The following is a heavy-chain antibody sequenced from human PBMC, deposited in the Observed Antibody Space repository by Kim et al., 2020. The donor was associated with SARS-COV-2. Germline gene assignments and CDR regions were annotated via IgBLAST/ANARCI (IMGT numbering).Heavy chain of an antibody. Sequence: SQTLSLSCAISGDSVSNNGVAWNWIRQSPSRGLEWLGRTYYRSKWNSDYAVSVKGRITINPDTSNNQFSLQLNSVTPEDTAVYYCARDGCTVASPGAFDIWGQGTMVTLSS. CDR2: TYYRSKWNS. CDR1: GDSVSNNGVA. V-gene: IGHV6-1*01. CDR3: ARDGCTVASPGAFDI. D-gene: IGHD2-15*01. J-gene: IGHJ3*02.